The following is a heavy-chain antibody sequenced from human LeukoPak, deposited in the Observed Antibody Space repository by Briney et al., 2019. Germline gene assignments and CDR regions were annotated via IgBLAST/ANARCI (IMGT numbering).Heavy chain of an antibody. CDR3: ARDKWQWLVSGNFDY. J-gene: IGHJ4*02. Sequence: ASVKVSCKASGYTFTSYGISWVRQAPGQGLEWMGWISAYNGNTNYAQKLQGRVTMTTDTSTSTAYMELRCLRSDDTAVYYCARDKWQWLVSGNFDYWGQGTLVTVSS. CDR2: ISAYNGNT. D-gene: IGHD6-19*01. CDR1: GYTFTSYG. V-gene: IGHV1-18*01.